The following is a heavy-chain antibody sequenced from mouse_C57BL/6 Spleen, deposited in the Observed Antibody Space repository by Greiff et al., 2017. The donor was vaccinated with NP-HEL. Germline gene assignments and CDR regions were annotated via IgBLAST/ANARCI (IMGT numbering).Heavy chain of an antibody. CDR1: GYAFSSSW. V-gene: IGHV1-82*01. Sequence: VQLQQSGPELVKPGASVKISCKASGYAFSSSWMNWVKQRPGKGLEWIGRIYPGDGDTNYNGKFKGKATLTADKSSSTAYMQLSSLTSEDSAVYFCAREDDLHYFDYWGQGTTLTVSS. J-gene: IGHJ2*01. CDR3: AREDDLHYFDY. CDR2: IYPGDGDT.